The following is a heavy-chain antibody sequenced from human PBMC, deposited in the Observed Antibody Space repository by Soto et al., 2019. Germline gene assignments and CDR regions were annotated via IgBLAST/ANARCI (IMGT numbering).Heavy chain of an antibody. CDR2: TYSIGST. CDR1: GGSISRGGYY. J-gene: IGHJ6*02. CDR3: ARAYSSSWLNPRYGIDV. Sequence: QVQLQESGPGLVKPSQTLSLTCTFSGGSISRGGYYWSWIRQHPGKGLKWIGYTYSIGSTYYNPSLKSRVTTSEDTSKKQFSLKLSSVTAADTAGYYGARAYSSSWLNPRYGIDVWGQGTTVTVSS. V-gene: IGHV4-31*03. D-gene: IGHD6-13*01.